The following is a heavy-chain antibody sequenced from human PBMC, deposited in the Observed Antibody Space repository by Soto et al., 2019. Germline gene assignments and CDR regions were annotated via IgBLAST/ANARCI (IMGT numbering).Heavy chain of an antibody. Sequence: GGSLRLSCVVFEYTFSDAWMSWVRQAPGKGLEWVSTVSPGGDVSHYTDSVKGRFTISRDNSRRTLHLQLDSLRAEDAAVYFCVRRAITATTNWGAFDVWGQGTVVTVSS. D-gene: IGHD1-20*01. J-gene: IGHJ3*01. V-gene: IGHV3-23*01. CDR2: VSPGGDVS. CDR1: EYTFSDA. CDR3: VRRAITATTNWGAFDV.